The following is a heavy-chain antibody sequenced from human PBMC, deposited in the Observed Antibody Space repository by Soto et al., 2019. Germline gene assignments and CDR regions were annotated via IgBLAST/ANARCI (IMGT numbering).Heavy chain of an antibody. J-gene: IGHJ3*02. CDR3: ARDRGRSTMVRGVIPDAFDI. CDR2: INAGNGNT. CDR1: GYTFTSYA. V-gene: IGHV1-3*01. D-gene: IGHD3-10*01. Sequence: ASVKVSCKASGYTFTSYAMHWVRQAPGQRLEWMGWINAGNGNTKYSQKFQGRVTITRDTSASTAYMELSSLRSEDTAVYYCARDRGRSTMVRGVIPDAFDIWGQGTMVTVSS.